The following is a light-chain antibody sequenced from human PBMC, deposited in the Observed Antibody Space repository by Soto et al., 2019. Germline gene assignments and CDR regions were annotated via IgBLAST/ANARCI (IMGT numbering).Light chain of an antibody. CDR1: QSISSY. Sequence: DIQMTQSPSSLSASVGDRVTITCRAGQSISSYLHWYQQKPGKAPKLLSYAASSLQSGVPSRFSGSGSGTDFTLTISSLQPEDVATYYCQQSYSTPLTFGGGTKVEIK. J-gene: IGKJ4*01. V-gene: IGKV1-39*01. CDR3: QQSYSTPLT. CDR2: AAS.